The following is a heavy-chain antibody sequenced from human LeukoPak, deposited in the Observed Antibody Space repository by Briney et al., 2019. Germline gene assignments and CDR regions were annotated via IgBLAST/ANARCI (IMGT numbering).Heavy chain of an antibody. V-gene: IGHV3-7*01. CDR1: EFSFDSST. D-gene: IGHD3-16*01. CDR3: VVGGAGGGYFPN. CDR2: MKEDGSDE. J-gene: IGHJ1*01. Sequence: GGSLRLSCVASEFSFDSSTMSWVRQAAGKGLEWVAKMKEDGSDEKYVDSVKGRFTISRDNAKNSQYLQMDRLRPEDTAVYFCVVGGAGGGYFPNWGQGSLVIVSS.